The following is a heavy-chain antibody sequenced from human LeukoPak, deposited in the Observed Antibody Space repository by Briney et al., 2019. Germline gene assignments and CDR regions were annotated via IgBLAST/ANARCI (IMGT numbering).Heavy chain of an antibody. CDR3: ARALSSSWSLYYYYMDV. Sequence: SVKVSCKASGGTFSSYAISWVRQAPGQGLEWMGGIIPIFGTANYAQKFQGRVTITADESTSTAYMELSSLRSEDTAVYYCARALSSSWSLYYYYMDVWGKGTTVTISS. V-gene: IGHV1-69*13. D-gene: IGHD6-13*01. CDR2: IIPIFGTA. CDR1: GGTFSSYA. J-gene: IGHJ6*03.